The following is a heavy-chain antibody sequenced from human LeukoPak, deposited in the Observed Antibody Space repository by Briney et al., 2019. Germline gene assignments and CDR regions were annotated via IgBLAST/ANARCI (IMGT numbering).Heavy chain of an antibody. CDR3: AKMGRYCSGGSCYVEPNWFDP. Sequence: PGGSLTLSCAASGFTFSSYAMSWVRQAPGKGLEWVSAISGSGGSTYYADSVKGRFTISRDNSKNTLYLQMNSMRAEDTAVYYCAKMGRYCSGGSCYVEPNWFDPWGEGTLVTVSS. V-gene: IGHV3-23*01. CDR1: GFTFSSYA. CDR2: ISGSGGST. D-gene: IGHD2-15*01. J-gene: IGHJ5*02.